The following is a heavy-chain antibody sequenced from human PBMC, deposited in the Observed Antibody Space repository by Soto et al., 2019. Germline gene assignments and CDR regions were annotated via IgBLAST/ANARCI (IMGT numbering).Heavy chain of an antibody. V-gene: IGHV1-46*01. CDR2: INPGGGTT. CDR1: GYTFTKYY. CDR3: AREIAREKDS. J-gene: IGHJ5*01. Sequence: QVQLLQSGAEVKKPGASVKISCKASGYTFTKYYIHWVRQAPGQGLEWMGVINPGGGTTTYAQNFQGRVTMTGDTSTSTVYLELSSLRSEDTAVYFCAREIAREKDSWGQGTLVTVSS. D-gene: IGHD6-13*01.